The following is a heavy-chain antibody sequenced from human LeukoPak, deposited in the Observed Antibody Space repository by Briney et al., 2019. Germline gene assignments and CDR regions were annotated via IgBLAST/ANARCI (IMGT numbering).Heavy chain of an antibody. CDR3: ARHGWGYVDPPRAFDI. V-gene: IGHV3-30*14. D-gene: IGHD4-17*01. J-gene: IGHJ3*02. CDR1: GFTFSSYA. CDR2: ISYDGSNK. Sequence: QPGRSLRLSCAASGFTFSSYAMHWVRQAPGKGLEWVAVISYDGSNKYYADSVKGRFTISRDNSKNTLYLQMNSLRAEDTAVYYCARHGWGYVDPPRAFDIWGQGTMVTVSS.